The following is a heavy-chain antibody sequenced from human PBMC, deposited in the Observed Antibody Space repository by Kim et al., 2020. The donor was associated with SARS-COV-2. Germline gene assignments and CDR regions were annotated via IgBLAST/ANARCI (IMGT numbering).Heavy chain of an antibody. CDR3: ARDAPPGSSYYYYGMDV. CDR2: IYYSGST. J-gene: IGHJ6*02. CDR1: GGSISSGGYY. Sequence: SETLSLTCTVSGGSISSGGYYWSWIPQHPGKGLEWIGYIYYSGSTYYNPSLKNRVTISVDTSKNQFSLKLSSVTAADTAVYYCARDAPPGSSYYYYGMDVWVQGTTVTDSS. V-gene: IGHV4-31*03. D-gene: IGHD3-10*01.